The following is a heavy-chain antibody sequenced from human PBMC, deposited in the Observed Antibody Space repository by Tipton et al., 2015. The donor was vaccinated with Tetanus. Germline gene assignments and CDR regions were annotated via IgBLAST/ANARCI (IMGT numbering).Heavy chain of an antibody. D-gene: IGHD6-6*01. J-gene: IGHJ4*02. CDR1: GGSFSGYY. Sequence: TLSLTCAVYGGSFSGYYWSWIRQPPGKGLEWIGEINHSGSTNYNPPLKSRVTISVDTSKNQFSLKLSSVTAADTAVYYCARNPSIAARAYYFDYWGQGTLVTVSS. V-gene: IGHV4-34*01. CDR3: ARNPSIAARAYYFDY. CDR2: INHSGST.